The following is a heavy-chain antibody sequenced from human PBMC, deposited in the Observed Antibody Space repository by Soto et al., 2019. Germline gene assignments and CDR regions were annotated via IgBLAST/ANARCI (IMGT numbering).Heavy chain of an antibody. D-gene: IGHD5-18*01. CDR1: GYNFSTYY. CDR3: AREADTSMVDY. V-gene: IGHV1-8*01. J-gene: IGHJ4*02. CDR2: LNPRNGQT. Sequence: QVQLVQSGAEVKKPGASVKVSCQTSGYNFSTYYFNWVRQAAGQGPEWMGWLNPRNGQTGYVQKFRGRISMTRDTSIATVYLELSRLTSEDTAIYYCAREADTSMVDYSGQGTLVTVSS.